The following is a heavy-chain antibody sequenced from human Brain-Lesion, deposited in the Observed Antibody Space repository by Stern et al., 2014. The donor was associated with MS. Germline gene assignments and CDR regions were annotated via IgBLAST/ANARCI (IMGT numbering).Heavy chain of an antibody. CDR2: INKDGSDK. V-gene: IGHV3-7*01. D-gene: IGHD3-3*01. J-gene: IGHJ5*02. Sequence: EVQLEESGGDLVQPGGSLRLSCVASGFTFSDYWLTWVRQAPGKGLQWVANINKDGSDKNYGDSVKGRFTISRDNAKNSLYLQMNSLRVDDTAVYYCARIDRGNYDFWSGYYDYWFDPWGQGTLVTVSS. CDR3: ARIDRGNYDFWSGYYDYWFDP. CDR1: GFTFSDYW.